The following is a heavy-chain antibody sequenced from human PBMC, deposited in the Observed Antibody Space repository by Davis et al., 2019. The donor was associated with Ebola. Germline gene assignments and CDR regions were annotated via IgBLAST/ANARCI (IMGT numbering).Heavy chain of an antibody. V-gene: IGHV3-21*01. D-gene: IGHD6-19*01. CDR1: GFKFSSYG. CDR2: ITNSAAGT. CDR3: ARRGIAVAGTDY. Sequence: GGSLRLSCAASGFKFSSYGMNWVRQAPGKGLEWVSSITNSAAGTSYADSVTGRFTISRDNAKNSLYLQMNSLRAEDTAVYYCARRGIAVAGTDYWGQGTLVTVSS. J-gene: IGHJ4*02.